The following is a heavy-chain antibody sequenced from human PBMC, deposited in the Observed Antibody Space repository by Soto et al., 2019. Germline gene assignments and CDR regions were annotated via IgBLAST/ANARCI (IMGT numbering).Heavy chain of an antibody. CDR3: ARYPVVVVPAANYGLDV. D-gene: IGHD2-2*01. V-gene: IGHV4-31*03. Sequence: QVQLQESGPGLVKPSQTLSLTCSVSGVSVSSEIYYWSWIRHHPGKGLEWIGYIYYSGNTYYNPSLGGRVTISLDTSKNHFYLRLRSVTPADTAVYYCARYPVVVVPAANYGLDVWGQGTTVTVSS. CDR1: GVSVSSEIYY. J-gene: IGHJ6*02. CDR2: IYYSGNT.